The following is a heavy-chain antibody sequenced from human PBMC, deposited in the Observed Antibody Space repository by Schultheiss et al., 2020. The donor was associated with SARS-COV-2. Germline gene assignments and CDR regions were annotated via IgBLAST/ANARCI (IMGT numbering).Heavy chain of an antibody. J-gene: IGHJ4*02. D-gene: IGHD5-24*01. CDR3: ARDHIVEMATIGY. Sequence: ASVKVSCKASGYTFTDYHMHWMRQAPGQGLEWMGWIIPNSGGTNYAQKFQGRVTMTRDTSISTAYMELSRLRSDDTAVYYCARDHIVEMATIGYWGQGTLVTVSS. V-gene: IGHV1-2*02. CDR1: GYTFTDYH. CDR2: IIPNSGGT.